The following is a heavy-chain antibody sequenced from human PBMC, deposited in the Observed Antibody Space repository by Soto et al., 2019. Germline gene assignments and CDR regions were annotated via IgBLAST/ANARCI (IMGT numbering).Heavy chain of an antibody. CDR2: IYYSGST. V-gene: IGHV4-59*08. CDR3: ARHYDILTGYYIPYDLDY. D-gene: IGHD3-9*01. Sequence: QVQLQESGPGLVKPSETLSLTCTVSGGSISSYYWSWIRQPPGKGLEWIGYIYYSGSTNYNPSLKSRVTISVDTSKNQFSLKLSSVTAADTAVYYCARHYDILTGYYIPYDLDYWGQGTLVTVSS. CDR1: GGSISSYY. J-gene: IGHJ4*02.